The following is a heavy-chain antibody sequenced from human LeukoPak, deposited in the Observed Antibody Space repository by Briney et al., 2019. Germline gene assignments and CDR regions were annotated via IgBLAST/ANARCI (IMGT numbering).Heavy chain of an antibody. CDR1: GFSFSRHW. D-gene: IGHD3-10*01. CDR2: IKEDGGEK. Sequence: PGGSLRLSCAASGFSFSRHWMSWVRQAPGKGLEWVANIKEDGGEKSYVASVKGRFTISRDNAKNSLFLQLNSLRAEDTAVYYCARGPYYYGPENYQYFDYWGHGLLVTVSS. V-gene: IGHV3-7*01. J-gene: IGHJ4*01. CDR3: ARGPYYYGPENYQYFDY.